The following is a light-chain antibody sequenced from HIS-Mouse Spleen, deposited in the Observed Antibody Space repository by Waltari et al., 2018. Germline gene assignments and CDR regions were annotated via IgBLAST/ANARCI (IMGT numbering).Light chain of an antibody. Sequence: DIQMTQSPSTLSASVGDRVTITCRASQSISSWLAWYQQKPGKAPKLLIYKASSLESGVPSRVSGSGSGTEVTLTISSLQPDDFATYYCQQYNSYWTFGQGTKVEIK. J-gene: IGKJ1*01. CDR1: QSISSW. V-gene: IGKV1-5*03. CDR3: QQYNSYWT. CDR2: KAS.